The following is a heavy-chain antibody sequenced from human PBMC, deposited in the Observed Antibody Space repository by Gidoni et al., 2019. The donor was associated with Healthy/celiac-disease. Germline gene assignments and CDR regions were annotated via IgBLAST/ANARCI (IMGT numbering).Heavy chain of an antibody. J-gene: IGHJ5*02. CDR1: GGSISSYY. D-gene: IGHD3-16*01. V-gene: IGHV4-59*08. Sequence: QVQLQESGPGLVKPSETLSLTCTVSGGSISSYYWSWIRQPPGKGLEWIGYIYYSGSTNYNTSLKSRVTISVDTSKNQFSLKLSSVTAADTAVYYCARHKGDPFDPWGQGTLVTVSS. CDR3: ARHKGDPFDP. CDR2: IYYSGST.